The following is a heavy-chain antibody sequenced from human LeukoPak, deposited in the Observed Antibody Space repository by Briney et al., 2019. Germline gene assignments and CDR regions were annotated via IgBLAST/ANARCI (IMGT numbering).Heavy chain of an antibody. J-gene: IGHJ4*02. CDR1: GGSVSSGSYY. Sequence: PSETLSLTCTVSGGSVSSGSYYWSWIRQPPGKGLEWIGYISYSGSTNYNPFLKSRVTISVDTSKNHFSLRLSSVTAADTAVYYCARDPGIWQQLGYFDYWGPGSLVTVSS. CDR2: ISYSGST. V-gene: IGHV4-61*03. D-gene: IGHD5-24*01. CDR3: ARDPGIWQQLGYFDY.